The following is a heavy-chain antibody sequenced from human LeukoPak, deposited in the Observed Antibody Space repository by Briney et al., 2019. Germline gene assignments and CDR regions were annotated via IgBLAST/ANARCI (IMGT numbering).Heavy chain of an antibody. CDR2: ISGDGGST. Sequence: PGGSLRLSCAASGFTFDDYAMHWVRQPPGKSLEWVSLISGDGGSTYYADSVKGRFTVSRDNSKNSLYLQKNSLRTEDTALYYCAKDISRNFVVVPAADYWGQGTLVTVSS. D-gene: IGHD2-2*01. CDR3: AKDISRNFVVVPAADY. CDR1: GFTFDDYA. J-gene: IGHJ4*02. V-gene: IGHV3-43*02.